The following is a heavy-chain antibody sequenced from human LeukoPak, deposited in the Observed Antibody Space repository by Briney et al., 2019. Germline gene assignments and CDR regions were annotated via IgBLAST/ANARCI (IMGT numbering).Heavy chain of an antibody. D-gene: IGHD3-10*01. J-gene: IGHJ4*02. Sequence: GGSLRLSCAASGFILGSYWMSWVRQAPGKGLEWVASIKEGGSETFYVDSVKVRFTISRDSAKNSLYLQMNSLRAEDTAVYYCVRDSDRRSDCWGRGSLVTVSS. V-gene: IGHV3-7*05. CDR1: GFILGSYW. CDR3: VRDSDRRSDC. CDR2: IKEGGSET.